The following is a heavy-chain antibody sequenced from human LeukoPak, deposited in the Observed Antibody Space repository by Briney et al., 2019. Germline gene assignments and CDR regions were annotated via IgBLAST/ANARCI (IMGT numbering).Heavy chain of an antibody. V-gene: IGHV4-34*01. Sequence: PSETLSLTCAVYGGSFSGYYWSWIRQPPGKGLEWIGEINHSGSTNYNPSLKSRVTISVDTSKNQFSLKLSSVTAADTAVYYCARLLGPKYCYYYYMDVWGKGTTVTISS. J-gene: IGHJ6*03. CDR3: ARLLGPKYCYYYYMDV. CDR1: GGSFSGYY. CDR2: INHSGST.